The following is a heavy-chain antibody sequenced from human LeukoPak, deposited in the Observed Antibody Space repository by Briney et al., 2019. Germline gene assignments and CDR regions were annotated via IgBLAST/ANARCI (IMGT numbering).Heavy chain of an antibody. CDR3: AKQLSTGYHFYDF. Sequence: GGSLRLSCAASGFTFSSYSMNWVRQAPGKGLEWVSTISGGGGVTFYANSAKGRFTISRDNSKSTLYLQVNSLTAEDTAVYYCAKQLSTGYHFYDFWGQGTLVTVSS. D-gene: IGHD3-22*01. V-gene: IGHV3-23*01. CDR1: GFTFSSYS. J-gene: IGHJ4*02. CDR2: ISGGGGVT.